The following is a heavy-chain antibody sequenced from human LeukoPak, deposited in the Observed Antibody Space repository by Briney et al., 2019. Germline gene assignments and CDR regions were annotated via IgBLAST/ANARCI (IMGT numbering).Heavy chain of an antibody. D-gene: IGHD3-10*01. CDR2: IKDDGSEK. J-gene: IGHJ2*01. V-gene: IGHV3-7*01. CDR3: TIVSPSGAM. CDR1: GFTLSSSW. Sequence: GGSLRLSCAASGFTLSSSWMSWVRQPPGKGLEWVATIKDDGSEKYYVGSVKGRFTISRDNANNPLHLLMNSLRAEDTAVYYCTIVSPSGAMWGGGTLVTVS.